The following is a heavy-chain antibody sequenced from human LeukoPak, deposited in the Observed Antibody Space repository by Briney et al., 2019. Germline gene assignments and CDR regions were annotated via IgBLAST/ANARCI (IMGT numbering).Heavy chain of an antibody. D-gene: IGHD2-2*01. CDR3: ARGKDCSSTSCPYYYYYYMDV. Sequence: AASVKVSCKASGYTFTGYYMHWVRQAPGQGLEWMGWINPNSGGTNYAQKFQGRVTMTRDTSISTAYMELSRLRSDDTAVYYCARGKDCSSTSCPYYYYYYMDVWGKGTTVTVSS. V-gene: IGHV1-2*02. CDR1: GYTFTGYY. J-gene: IGHJ6*03. CDR2: INPNSGGT.